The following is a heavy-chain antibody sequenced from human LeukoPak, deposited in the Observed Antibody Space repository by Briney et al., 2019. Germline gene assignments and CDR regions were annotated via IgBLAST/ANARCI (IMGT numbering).Heavy chain of an antibody. Sequence: ASVKVSCKASGYTFTGYYMHWVRQAPGQGLEWMGWINPNSGGTNYAQKFQGRVTMTRDTSISTAYMELSRLRSDDTAVYYCAREDSSGWYYFDYWGQGTLVIVSS. J-gene: IGHJ4*02. V-gene: IGHV1-2*02. CDR3: AREDSSGWYYFDY. CDR1: GYTFTGYY. CDR2: INPNSGGT. D-gene: IGHD6-19*01.